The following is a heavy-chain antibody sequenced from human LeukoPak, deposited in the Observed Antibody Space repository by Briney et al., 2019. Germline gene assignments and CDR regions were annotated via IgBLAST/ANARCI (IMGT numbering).Heavy chain of an antibody. Sequence: GGSLRLSCAASGFTFGTYAMTWVRQAPGKGLEWVSYISSSGSTIYYADSVKGRFTISRDNAKNSLYLQMNSLRAEDTAVYYCARDNRHIDAFDIWGQGTMVTVSS. CDR3: ARDNRHIDAFDI. CDR1: GFTFGTYA. V-gene: IGHV3-48*04. D-gene: IGHD1-14*01. J-gene: IGHJ3*02. CDR2: ISSSGSTI.